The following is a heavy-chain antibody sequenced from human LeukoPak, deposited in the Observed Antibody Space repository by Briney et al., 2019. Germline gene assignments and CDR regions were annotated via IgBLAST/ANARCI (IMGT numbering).Heavy chain of an antibody. V-gene: IGHV3-48*04. CDR3: ARCRSSGYYRDAFDI. D-gene: IGHD3-22*01. Sequence: GGSLRLSCTASGFTFSSYSMNWVRQAPGKGLEWLSYITSSSSSIFYADSVKGRFTISRDNAKSSLYLQMNSLRAEDTAVYYCARCRSSGYYRDAFDIWGQGTMVTVSS. CDR2: ITSSSSSI. J-gene: IGHJ3*02. CDR1: GFTFSSYS.